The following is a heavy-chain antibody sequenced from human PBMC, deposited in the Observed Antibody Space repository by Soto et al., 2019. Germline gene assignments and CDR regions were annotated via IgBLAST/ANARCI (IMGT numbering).Heavy chain of an antibody. Sequence: GGSLRLSCAASGFTFSNAWMNWVRQAPGKGLEWVGRIKSKTDGGTTDYAAPVKGRFTISRDDSKNTLYLQMNSLKTEDTAVYYCTTHPVRGYSGYDLELGPPKADYWGQGTLVTVSS. CDR2: IKSKTDGGTT. D-gene: IGHD5-12*01. J-gene: IGHJ4*02. CDR3: TTHPVRGYSGYDLELGPPKADY. CDR1: GFTFSNAW. V-gene: IGHV3-15*07.